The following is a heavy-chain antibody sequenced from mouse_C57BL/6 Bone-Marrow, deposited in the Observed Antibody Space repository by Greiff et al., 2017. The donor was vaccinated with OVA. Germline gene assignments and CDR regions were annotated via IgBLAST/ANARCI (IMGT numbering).Heavy chain of an antibody. D-gene: IGHD1-1*01. CDR2: IDPETGGT. CDR1: GYTFTDYE. J-gene: IGHJ3*01. V-gene: IGHV1-15*01. Sequence: QVQLQQSGAELVRPGASVTLSCKASGYTFTDYEMHWVKQTPVHGLEWIGAIDPETGGTAYNQKFKGKAILTADKSSSTAYMELRSLTSEDSAVYYCTLIYYYGRGCAYWGQGTLVTVSA. CDR3: TLIYYYGRGCAY.